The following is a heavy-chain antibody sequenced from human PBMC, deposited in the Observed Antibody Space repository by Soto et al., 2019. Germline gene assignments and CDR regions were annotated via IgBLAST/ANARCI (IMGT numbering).Heavy chain of an antibody. CDR2: TYYRSKWYY. CDR1: GDSVSSVTAT. CDR3: ARDGSGFHWYFDV. Sequence: QVQLQQSGPGLVKPSQTLSLMCDISGDSVSSVTATWSWIRQSPSRGLKWLGRTYYRSKWYYDYAVSVKSRIVITPDTSKNQLTLDQNSVTPEDTAVYFCARDGSGFHWYFDVWGRGTLVTVSS. D-gene: IGHD6-19*01. J-gene: IGHJ2*01. V-gene: IGHV6-1*01.